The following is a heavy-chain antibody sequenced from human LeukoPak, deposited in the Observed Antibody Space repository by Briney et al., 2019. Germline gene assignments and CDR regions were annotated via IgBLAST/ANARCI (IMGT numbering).Heavy chain of an antibody. CDR2: ISCSGITT. V-gene: IGHV3-23*01. Sequence: PGGSLRLSCAASGFPFSSYAMSWVRQAPGRGLEWVSGISCSGITTTYADSVKGRFTISRDTSKNTLYLQLNSLRAEDTAVYFCATAGYSGYNSMFEYWGQGTLVTVSS. J-gene: IGHJ4*02. D-gene: IGHD5-12*01. CDR1: GFPFSSYA. CDR3: ATAGYSGYNSMFEY.